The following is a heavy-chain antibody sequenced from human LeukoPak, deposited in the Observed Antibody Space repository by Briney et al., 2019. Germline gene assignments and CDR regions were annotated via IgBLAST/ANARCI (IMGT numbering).Heavy chain of an antibody. CDR1: GGSISSYY. CDR3: ARGFDYVWGSHRALGY. CDR2: IYYSGST. V-gene: IGHV4-59*01. Sequence: SETLSLTCTVSGGSISSYYWSWIRQPPGKGLEWIGYIYYSGSTNYNPSLKGRVTISVDTSKNQFSLRLSSVTAADTAMYYCARGFDYVWGSHRALGYWGQGTLVTVSS. D-gene: IGHD3-16*02. J-gene: IGHJ4*02.